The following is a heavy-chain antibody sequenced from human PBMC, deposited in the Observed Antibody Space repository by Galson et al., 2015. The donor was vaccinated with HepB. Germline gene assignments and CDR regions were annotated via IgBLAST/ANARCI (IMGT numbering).Heavy chain of an antibody. V-gene: IGHV3-48*02. CDR3: ARDFRWASDL. CDR2: KSSRSI. D-gene: IGHD2/OR15-2a*01. Sequence: PLRLSCAVPGFDVRTSIMHWYRQAPGQGLEWVAYKSSRSIYYADPASGRFTISRDTDKNSLLLQMNSLSDEDTALYRCARDFRWASDLWGRGTLVIVSS. J-gene: IGHJ2*01. CDR1: GFDVRTSI.